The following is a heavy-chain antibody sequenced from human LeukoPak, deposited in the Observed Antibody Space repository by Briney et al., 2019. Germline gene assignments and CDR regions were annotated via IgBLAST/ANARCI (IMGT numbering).Heavy chain of an antibody. CDR1: GLTLSGYW. V-gene: IGHV3-74*01. CDR3: ARARGNTYGYIEY. J-gene: IGHJ4*02. CDR2: INGDASST. D-gene: IGHD5-18*01. Sequence: GGSLRLSCAASGLTLSGYWMHWVRQAPGKGLVWVSRINGDASSTSYADSVKGRFTISRDNAKSTLYLQMNSLRVEDTAVYYCARARGNTYGYIEYWGQGTLVTVSS.